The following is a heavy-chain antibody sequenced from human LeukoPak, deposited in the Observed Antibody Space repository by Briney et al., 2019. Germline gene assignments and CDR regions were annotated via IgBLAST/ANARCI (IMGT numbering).Heavy chain of an antibody. CDR2: ISGSGGST. J-gene: IGHJ6*02. CDR1: GFTFSTYW. V-gene: IGHV3-23*01. Sequence: PGGSLRLSCAASGFTFSTYWMSWVRQAPGKGLEWVSAISGSGGSTYYADSVKGRFTISRDNSKNTLYLQMNSLRAEDTAVYYCARTGTHGVDYYYYYGMDVWGQGTTVTVSS. CDR3: ARTGTHGVDYYYYYGMDV. D-gene: IGHD1-1*01.